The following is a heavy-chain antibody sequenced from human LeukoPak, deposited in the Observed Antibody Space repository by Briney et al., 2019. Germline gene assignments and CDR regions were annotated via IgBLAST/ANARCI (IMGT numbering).Heavy chain of an antibody. CDR2: INQNGSEK. V-gene: IGHV3-7*05. D-gene: IGHD1-26*01. J-gene: IGHJ4*02. CDR1: GFTFSTYL. Sequence: HPGGSLRLSCAASGFTFSTYLMSWVRQAPGKGLEWVANINQNGSEKYFVDSVKGRFTISRDNAKNSLFVQMSSLKAEDTAVYYCATWSDAWEFDSWGQGTLVSVSS. CDR3: ATWSDAWEFDS.